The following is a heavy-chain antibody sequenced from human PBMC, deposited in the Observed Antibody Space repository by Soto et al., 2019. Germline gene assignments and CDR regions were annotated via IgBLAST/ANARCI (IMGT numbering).Heavy chain of an antibody. CDR2: INPSGGST. Sequence: GASVKVSCKASGYTFTSYYMHWVRQAPGQGLEWMGIINPSGGSTSYAQKFQGRVTMTRDTSTSTVYMELSSLRSEDTAVYYCARVYCSGGSCYWFDPWGQGTLVTVSS. J-gene: IGHJ5*02. V-gene: IGHV1-46*01. CDR3: ARVYCSGGSCYWFDP. D-gene: IGHD2-15*01. CDR1: GYTFTSYY.